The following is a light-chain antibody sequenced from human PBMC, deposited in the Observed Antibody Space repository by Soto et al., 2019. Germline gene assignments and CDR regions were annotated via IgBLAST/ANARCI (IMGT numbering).Light chain of an antibody. Sequence: DIQMTQSPSSVSASVGDRVTITCRASQGITSWVAWYQQKPGKAPKLLIYAASTLQAGVPSRFSGSGLGTDFTLTISRLEPEDFAVYFCQQYSDLPMTFGQGTRLE. V-gene: IGKV1-12*01. CDR1: QGITSW. CDR3: QQYSDLPMT. J-gene: IGKJ5*01. CDR2: AAS.